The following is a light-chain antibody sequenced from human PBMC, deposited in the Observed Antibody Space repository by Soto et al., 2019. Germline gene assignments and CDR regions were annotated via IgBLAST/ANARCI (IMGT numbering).Light chain of an antibody. V-gene: IGLV2-11*01. CDR3: SSYTTRSTYVV. CDR1: NSDVGGYNY. Sequence: QSALTQPRSVSGSPGQSVTISCTGTNSDVGGYNYVSWYQQYPGKAPKLMISGVSERPSGVPDRFSGSKSGNTASLTISGLQAEDEADYYCSSYTTRSTYVVLGGGTKLTVL. J-gene: IGLJ2*01. CDR2: GVS.